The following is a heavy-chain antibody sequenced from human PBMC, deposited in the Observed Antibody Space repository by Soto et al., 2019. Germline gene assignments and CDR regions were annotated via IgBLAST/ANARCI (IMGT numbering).Heavy chain of an antibody. Sequence: GASVKVSCKVSGYTITELSMHWVRQAPGQGLEWMGGIIPDVGTANYAQKFQGRVTITEDESTSTAYMELSSLRSEDTAVYYCAVWVGSDPYGMDVWGQGTTVTVLL. J-gene: IGHJ6*02. V-gene: IGHV1-24*01. CDR2: IIPDVGTA. D-gene: IGHD3-10*01. CDR3: AVWVGSDPYGMDV. CDR1: GYTITELS.